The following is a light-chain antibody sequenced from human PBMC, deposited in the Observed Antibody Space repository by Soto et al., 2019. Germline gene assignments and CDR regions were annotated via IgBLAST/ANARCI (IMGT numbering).Light chain of an antibody. CDR3: QQYSSHRT. CDR2: DAS. Sequence: DIQMTQTPSTLSASVGDRVTINCRASQNVNDYLAWYQQKPGNSPKVLIYDASTLGSGVPSRFSGSGSGTEFTLTISGLQADDFATYYCQQYSSHRTFGQGTKVDIK. J-gene: IGKJ1*01. CDR1: QNVNDY. V-gene: IGKV1-5*01.